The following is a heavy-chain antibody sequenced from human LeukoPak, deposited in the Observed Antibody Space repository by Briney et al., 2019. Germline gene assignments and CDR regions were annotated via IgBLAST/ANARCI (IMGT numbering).Heavy chain of an antibody. CDR2: IIPIFGTA. J-gene: IGHJ6*03. V-gene: IGHV1-69*05. D-gene: IGHD3-3*01. CDR1: GGTFSSYA. CDR3: ARGKNDFWSTYSYYYYMDV. Sequence: GSSVKVSCKASGGTFSSYAISWVRQAPGQGLEWMGGIIPIFGTANYAQKFQGRVTITTDESTSTAYMELSSLRSEDTAVYYCARGKNDFWSTYSYYYYMDVWGKGTTVTVSS.